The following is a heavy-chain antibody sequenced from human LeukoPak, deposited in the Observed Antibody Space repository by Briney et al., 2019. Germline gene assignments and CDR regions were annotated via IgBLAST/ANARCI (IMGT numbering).Heavy chain of an antibody. Sequence: ASVKVSCKGSGYVFTTFDVNWVRQAPGQGLEWMGWISTNNGHTKYAQMFQDRVTMTTDTSTTTVYMELRNLRSDDTAVYYCARDWDCNAKWFDPWGQGTPVTVSS. CDR3: ARDWDCNAKWFDP. D-gene: IGHD2/OR15-2a*01. J-gene: IGHJ5*02. V-gene: IGHV1-18*01. CDR2: ISTNNGHT. CDR1: GYVFTTFD.